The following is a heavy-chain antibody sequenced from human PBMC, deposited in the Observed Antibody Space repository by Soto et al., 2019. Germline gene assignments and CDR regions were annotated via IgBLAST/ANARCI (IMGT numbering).Heavy chain of an antibody. CDR1: GYPLTSYD. Sequence: XSVKVACKASGYPLTSYDINWVRQATGQGLEWMGWMNPNSGNTGYAQKFQCRVTMTRNTSISTAYMELSSLRSEDTAVYYCARVSSSSYEGRSAFDIWGQRTMVTVSS. CDR3: ARVSSSSYEGRSAFDI. CDR2: MNPNSGNT. J-gene: IGHJ3*02. D-gene: IGHD6-13*01. V-gene: IGHV1-8*01.